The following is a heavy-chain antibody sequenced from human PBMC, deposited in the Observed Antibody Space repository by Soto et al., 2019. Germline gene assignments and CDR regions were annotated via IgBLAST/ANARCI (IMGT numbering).Heavy chain of an antibody. V-gene: IGHV1-69*04. CDR2: IIPILGIA. Sequence: GASVKVSCKASGGTFSSYTISWVRQAPGQGLEWMGRIIPILGIANYAQKFQGRVTITADKSTSTAYMELSSLRSEDTAVYYCARDRGIAARPFDYWGQGTLVNVSS. D-gene: IGHD6-6*01. CDR1: GGTFSSYT. CDR3: ARDRGIAARPFDY. J-gene: IGHJ4*02.